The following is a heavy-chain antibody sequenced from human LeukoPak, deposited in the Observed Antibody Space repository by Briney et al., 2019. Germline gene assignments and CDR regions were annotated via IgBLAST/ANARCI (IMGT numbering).Heavy chain of an antibody. CDR3: ARAPTAYCGGDCYFDY. V-gene: IGHV1-69*05. D-gene: IGHD2-21*02. Sequence: ASVKVSCKASGGTVSSYAISWVRQAPGQGLEWMGGIIPIFGTANYAQKFQGRVTITTDESTSTAYMELSSLRSEDTAVYYCARAPTAYCGGDCYFDYWGQGTLVTVSS. CDR1: GGTVSSYA. CDR2: IIPIFGTA. J-gene: IGHJ4*02.